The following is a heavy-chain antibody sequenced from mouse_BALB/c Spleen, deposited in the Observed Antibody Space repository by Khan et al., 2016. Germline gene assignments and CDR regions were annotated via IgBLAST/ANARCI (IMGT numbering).Heavy chain of an antibody. D-gene: IGHD1-2*01. CDR2: ISYDGSN. V-gene: IGHV3-6*02. CDR3: FTLRRVSSMAY. J-gene: IGHJ4*01. Sequence: EVQLQESGPGLVKPSQSLSLTCSVTGYSITSGYYWNWIRQFPGNKLEWMGYISYDGSNNYNPSLKNRISIIRDTSKNQFFLKLNSVPSADPSTFSCFTLRRVSSMAYWGQGTSVTVSS. CDR1: GYSITSGYY.